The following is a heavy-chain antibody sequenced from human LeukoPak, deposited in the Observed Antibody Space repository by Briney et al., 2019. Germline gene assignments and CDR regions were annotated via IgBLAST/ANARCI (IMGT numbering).Heavy chain of an antibody. V-gene: IGHV3-74*01. J-gene: IGHJ6*02. D-gene: IGHD3-9*01. CDR1: GFTFSSYW. CDR3: ARDLRYFDWLSSFYYYYYGMDV. CDR2: INSDGGST. Sequence: QPGGSLRLSCAASGFTFSSYWMHWVRQAPGKGLVWVSRINSDGGSTSYADSVKGRFTISRDNFKNTLYLQMNSLRAEDTAVYYCARDLRYFDWLSSFYYYYYGMDVWGQGTTVTVSS.